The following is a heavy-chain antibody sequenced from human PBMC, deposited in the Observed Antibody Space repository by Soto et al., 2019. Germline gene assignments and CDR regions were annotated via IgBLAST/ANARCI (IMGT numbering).Heavy chain of an antibody. D-gene: IGHD3-22*01. CDR3: AREDYYDTGGYGGRDY. CDR2: IDDNGKTI. CDR1: GSTFSNSK. J-gene: IGHJ4*02. Sequence: GGSLRLSCVVSGSTFSNSKLNWFRQAPGKGLEWISYIDDNGKTIYYADSVKGRFTISRNNAKSSLYLQMNSLRDEDTAVYYCAREDYYDTGGYGGRDYWGQGTLVTVSS. V-gene: IGHV3-48*02.